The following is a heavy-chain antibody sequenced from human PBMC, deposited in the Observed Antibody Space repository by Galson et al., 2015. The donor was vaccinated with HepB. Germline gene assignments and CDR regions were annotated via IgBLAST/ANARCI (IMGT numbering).Heavy chain of an antibody. D-gene: IGHD6-13*01. CDR3: ATTSYSSSWYGWFDP. CDR1: GYTLTELS. J-gene: IGHJ5*02. Sequence: SVKVSCKVSGYTLTELSMHWVRQAPGKGLEWMGGFDPEDGETIYAQKFQGRVTMTEDTSTDTAYMELSSLRSEDTAVYYCATTSYSSSWYGWFDPWGQGTLVTVSS. V-gene: IGHV1-24*01. CDR2: FDPEDGET.